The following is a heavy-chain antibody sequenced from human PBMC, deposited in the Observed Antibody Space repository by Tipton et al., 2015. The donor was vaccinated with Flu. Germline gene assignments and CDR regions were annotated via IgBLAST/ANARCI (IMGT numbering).Heavy chain of an antibody. CDR1: GSTFSSSE. V-gene: IGHV3-48*03. CDR2: ISSSGLSI. Sequence: SLRLSCAASGSTFSSSEMSWVRQTPGKGLEWVAYISSSGLSIYYGDSVKGRFTASRDNARNSLYLQMNSLRAEDTALYYCARGRSGEGGILDHWGQGTLVTVSS. D-gene: IGHD3-3*01. CDR3: ARGRSGEGGILDH. J-gene: IGHJ4*02.